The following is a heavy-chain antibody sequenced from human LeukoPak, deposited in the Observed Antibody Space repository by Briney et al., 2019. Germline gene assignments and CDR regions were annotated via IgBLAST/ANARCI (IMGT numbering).Heavy chain of an antibody. V-gene: IGHV1-24*01. CDR3: ASGVNGGRDFDGTDV. D-gene: IGHD3-9*01. CDR2: FDPEDGET. J-gene: IGHJ6*02. CDR1: GYTLTELS. Sequence: ASVKVSRKVSGYTLTELSMHWVRQAPGKGLELMGVFDPEDGETIYAQKFQGRVTMTEDTSTDTAYMGLRSLRSEDTAVYYCASGVNGGRDFDGTDVWGQGTTVTVSS.